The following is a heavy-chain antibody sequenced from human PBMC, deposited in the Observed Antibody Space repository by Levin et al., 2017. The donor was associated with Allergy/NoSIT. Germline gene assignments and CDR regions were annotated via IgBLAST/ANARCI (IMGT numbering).Heavy chain of an antibody. D-gene: IGHD2-2*02. J-gene: IGHJ4*02. Sequence: SETLSLTCAVYGGSFSGYYWSWIRQPPGKGLEWIGEINHSGSTNYNPSLKSRVTISVDTSKNQFSLKLSSVTAADTAVYYCARARGYCSSTSCHRMRGYFDYWGQGTLVTVSS. CDR3: ARARGYCSSTSCHRMRGYFDY. CDR2: INHSGST. V-gene: IGHV4-34*01. CDR1: GGSFSGYY.